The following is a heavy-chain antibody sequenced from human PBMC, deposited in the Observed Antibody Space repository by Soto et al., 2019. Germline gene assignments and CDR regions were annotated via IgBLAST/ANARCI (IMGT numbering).Heavy chain of an antibody. CDR2: IVVGSGNT. Sequence: QMQLAQAGPEVKKPGTSVKVYCKASGFTFITSTVQWVRQSRGQHREWQGWIVVGSGNTIYAQKFQERVTFARDAFKSTAYMGISNLRFEDTGVYYWAAGDYHDNSGYSAAYWGQGTLVTVSS. V-gene: IGHV1-58*01. J-gene: IGHJ4*02. CDR3: AAGDYHDNSGYSAAY. D-gene: IGHD5-12*01. CDR1: GFTFITST.